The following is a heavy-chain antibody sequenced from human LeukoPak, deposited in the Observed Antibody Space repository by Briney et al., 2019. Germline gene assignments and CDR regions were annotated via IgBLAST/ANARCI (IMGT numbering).Heavy chain of an antibody. CDR3: ARRYGDYVGSFEY. CDR2: ISTSSSYI. V-gene: IGHV3-21*01. Sequence: PGGSLRLSCAASGITFSSYSMNWVRQAPGKGLEWVSSISTSSSYIYYADSVKGRSTISRDNAKNSLYLQMNSLRAEDTAVYYCARRYGDYVGSFEYWGQGTQVTVSS. J-gene: IGHJ4*02. D-gene: IGHD4-17*01. CDR1: GITFSSYS.